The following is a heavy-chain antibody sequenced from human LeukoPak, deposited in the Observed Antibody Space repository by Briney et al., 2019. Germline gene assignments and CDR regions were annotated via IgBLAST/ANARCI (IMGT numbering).Heavy chain of an antibody. J-gene: IGHJ4*02. Sequence: GGSLRLSCAASGFTFSSYGMHWVRQAPGKGLERVAVIWYDGSNKYYADSVKGRFTISRDNSKNTLYLRMNSLRAEDTAVYYCARTLGYCSGGSCYSYYFDYWGQGTLVTVSS. V-gene: IGHV3-33*01. CDR1: GFTFSSYG. D-gene: IGHD2-15*01. CDR3: ARTLGYCSGGSCYSYYFDY. CDR2: IWYDGSNK.